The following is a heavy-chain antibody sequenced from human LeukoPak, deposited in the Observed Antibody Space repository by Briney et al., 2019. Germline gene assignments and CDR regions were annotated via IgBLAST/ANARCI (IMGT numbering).Heavy chain of an antibody. CDR2: INPSGGST. V-gene: IGHV1-46*01. CDR1: GYSFTDYY. CDR3: ARDRTTMVRGVINHMDV. J-gene: IGHJ6*03. D-gene: IGHD3-10*01. Sequence: EASVKVSCKASGYSFTDYYINWVRQAPGQGLEWMGIINPSGGSTSYAQKFQGRVTMTRDTSTSTVYMELSSLRSEDTAVYYCARDRTTMVRGVINHMDVWGKGTTVTISS.